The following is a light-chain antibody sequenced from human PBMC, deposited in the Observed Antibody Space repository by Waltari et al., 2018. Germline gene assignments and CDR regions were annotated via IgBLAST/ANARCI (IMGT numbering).Light chain of an antibody. Sequence: QSPLTQPPSVSEAPGQRVTITFSGSRTQTGNNDLHWYPQLPVTPPKLLIYFDDLLPSGVSDRFSGSKSGTSASLAISGLQSEDEADYYCAAWDDSLNGVVFGGGTKLTVL. CDR2: FDD. CDR1: RTQTGNND. CDR3: AAWDDSLNGVV. V-gene: IGLV1-36*01. J-gene: IGLJ3*02.